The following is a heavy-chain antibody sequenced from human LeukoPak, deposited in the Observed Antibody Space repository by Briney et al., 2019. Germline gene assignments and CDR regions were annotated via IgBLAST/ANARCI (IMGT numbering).Heavy chain of an antibody. D-gene: IGHD2-2*02. CDR3: ARGHCSSTSCYSVHYYYGMDV. J-gene: IGHJ6*02. Sequence: PSETLSLTCAVYGGSFSGYYWSWIRQPPGKGLEWIGEINHSGSTNYNPSLKSRVTISVDTSKNQFSLKLSSVTAADTAVYYCARGHCSSTSCYSVHYYYGMDVWGQGTTVTVSS. V-gene: IGHV4-34*01. CDR1: GGSFSGYY. CDR2: INHSGST.